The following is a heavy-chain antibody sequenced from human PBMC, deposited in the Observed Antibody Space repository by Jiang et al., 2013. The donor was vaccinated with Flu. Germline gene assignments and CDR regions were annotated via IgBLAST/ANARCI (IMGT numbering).Heavy chain of an antibody. J-gene: IGHJ3*02. CDR3: ARSPFWGTNSRGPFDM. CDR1: GGSISNYY. CDR2: ISYTGTT. Sequence: GLVKPSETLSLTCTVSGGSISNYYWSWIRQPPGKGLEWIDYISYTGTTNYNPSLKTRVTISLDTSKNQVSLRLSSVTAADTAVYYCARSPFWGTNSRGPFDMWGQGTMVIVSS. V-gene: IGHV4-59*01. D-gene: IGHD3-16*01.